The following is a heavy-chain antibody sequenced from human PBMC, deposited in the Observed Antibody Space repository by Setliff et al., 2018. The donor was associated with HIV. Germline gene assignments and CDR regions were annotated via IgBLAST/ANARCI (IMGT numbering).Heavy chain of an antibody. V-gene: IGHV1-2*02. CDR1: GYTFTDYY. J-gene: IGHJ3*02. Sequence: RASVKVSCKASGYTFTDYYMHWVRQAPGQGLEWMGWINPNSGGTKSAQTFQGRVTMTRDTSINTAYMDLSRLRSDDTAIYYCARDKLEETAESLWGPMKDDAFDIWG. D-gene: IGHD2-21*01. CDR2: INPNSGGT. CDR3: ARDKLEETAESLWGPMKDDAFDI.